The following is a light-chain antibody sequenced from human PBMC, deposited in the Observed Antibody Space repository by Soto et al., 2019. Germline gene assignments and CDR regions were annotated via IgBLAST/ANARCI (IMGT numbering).Light chain of an antibody. CDR3: QKSYSTLIT. CDR1: QSISSY. V-gene: IGKV1-39*01. Sequence: DIQMTQTPSSMTASVGDRVTISCRASQSISSYLNWYQQKPGKAPKILIYAESSLQSGVPSRFSGSGSGTDLTLTISSLQPEDFATYYCQKSYSTLITFGQGTRLEIK. CDR2: AES. J-gene: IGKJ5*01.